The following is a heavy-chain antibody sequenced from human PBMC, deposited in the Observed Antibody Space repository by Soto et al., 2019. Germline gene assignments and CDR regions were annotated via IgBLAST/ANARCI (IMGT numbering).Heavy chain of an antibody. CDR1: GFTFSSYG. V-gene: IGHV3-33*01. CDR3: ARDGPNYGGNSSCAFDI. Sequence: QVQLVESGGGVVQPGRSLRLSCAASGFTFSSYGMHWVRQAPGKGLEWVAVIWYDGSNKYYADSVKGRFTISRDNSKNTLYLQMNSLSAEDTAVYYCARDGPNYGGNSSCAFDIWGQGTMVTVSS. D-gene: IGHD4-17*01. J-gene: IGHJ3*02. CDR2: IWYDGSNK.